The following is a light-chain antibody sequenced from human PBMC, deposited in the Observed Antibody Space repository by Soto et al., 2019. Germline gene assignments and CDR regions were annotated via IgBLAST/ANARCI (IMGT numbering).Light chain of an antibody. CDR2: SAS. CDR1: ESVSTN. J-gene: IGKJ5*01. CDR3: QHFNNWPPSIT. V-gene: IGKV3D-15*01. Sequence: ETVMTQSPATLSVSPGESATLSCRATESVSTNLAWYQQNPGQAPRLLIYSASTRATGIPARFSGSGSGTEFTLTISSLQSEDFAVYYCQHFNNWPPSITFGQGTRLEIK.